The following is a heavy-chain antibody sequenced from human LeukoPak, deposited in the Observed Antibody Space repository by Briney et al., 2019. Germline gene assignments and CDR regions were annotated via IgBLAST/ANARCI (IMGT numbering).Heavy chain of an antibody. J-gene: IGHJ4*02. CDR3: ARGPYSSGWYKSNYYFDY. CDR1: GGSFSGYY. D-gene: IGHD6-19*01. Sequence: SETLSLTCAVYGGSFSGYYWSWIRQTPGKGLEWIGEINHSGSTNYNPSLKSRVTISVDTSKNQFSLKLSSVTAADTAVYYCARGPYSSGWYKSNYYFDYWGQGTLVTVSS. V-gene: IGHV4-34*01. CDR2: INHSGST.